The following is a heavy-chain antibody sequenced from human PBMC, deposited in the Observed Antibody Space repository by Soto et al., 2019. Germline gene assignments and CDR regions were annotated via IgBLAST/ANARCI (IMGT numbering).Heavy chain of an antibody. Sequence: EVQLVESGGGLVQPGGSLRLSCAASGFTFSTSWMTWVRQAPGKGLEWVANIKEDRSETYYLDSVKGRFTVSKDNAKNSLYLQMNSLRAEDTAVYYCARDRGPNTFEYWGQGTLVTVSS. CDR3: ARDRGPNTFEY. CDR2: IKEDRSET. V-gene: IGHV3-7*01. J-gene: IGHJ4*02. CDR1: GFTFSTSW.